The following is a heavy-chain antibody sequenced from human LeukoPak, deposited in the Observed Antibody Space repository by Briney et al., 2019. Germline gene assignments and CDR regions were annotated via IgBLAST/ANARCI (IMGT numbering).Heavy chain of an antibody. V-gene: IGHV3-23*01. D-gene: IGHD2-2*01. CDR3: AVGTSCPVR. CDR1: GFIFSSYA. J-gene: IGHJ4*02. Sequence: PGGSLRLSCAASGFIFSSYAMSCVRQAPGKGLEWVSGISGAGGSTYYADSVKGRFTISRDNSKNTLYLQMNSLRAEDTAVYYCAVGTSCPVRWGQGTLVTVSS. CDR2: ISGAGGST.